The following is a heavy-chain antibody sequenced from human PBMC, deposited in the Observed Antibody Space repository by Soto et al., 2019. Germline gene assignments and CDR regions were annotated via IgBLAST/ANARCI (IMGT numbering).Heavy chain of an antibody. Sequence: QLVESGGGLVKPGGSLRLSGSASGFTFSDENMSWVRQVPGKGLVCVSGIDGGGSYIFYADSVQGRFSISRDNPKNSVFLEMNSLRFEDTAVYYCARDSDCHSTSCFFPPHVWGQGTTVTVSS. CDR3: ARDSDCHSTSCFFPPHV. V-gene: IGHV3-21*06. CDR2: IDGGGSYI. CDR1: GFTFSDEN. D-gene: IGHD2-2*01. J-gene: IGHJ6*02.